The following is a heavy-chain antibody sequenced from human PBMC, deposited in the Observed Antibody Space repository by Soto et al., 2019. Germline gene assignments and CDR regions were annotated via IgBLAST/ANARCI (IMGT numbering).Heavy chain of an antibody. Sequence: SGGSLRLSCAASGFICSSSDMSWVRQAPGKGLEWVSTILVGGSTHYEDSVKGRFTISRDTSKNTVYLQMNSLTAGDTAFYYCAKATATSGGAFEIYGQGTMVTVSS. D-gene: IGHD1-1*01. J-gene: IGHJ3*02. CDR1: GFICSSSD. CDR3: AKATATSGGAFEI. V-gene: IGHV3-23*01. CDR2: ILVGGST.